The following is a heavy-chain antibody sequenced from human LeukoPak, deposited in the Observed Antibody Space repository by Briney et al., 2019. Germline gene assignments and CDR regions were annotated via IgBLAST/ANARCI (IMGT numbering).Heavy chain of an antibody. D-gene: IGHD4-17*01. V-gene: IGHV3-23*01. CDR1: GFTFSSYA. CDR3: AKEVNYGDYFDY. Sequence: PGGSLRLSCAASGFTFSSYAMSWVRQAPGKGLEWVSGISGSGGSADYADSVKGRFTVSRDNSKNTLYLQMNSLRAEDTAVYYCAKEVNYGDYFDYWGQGTLATVSS. CDR2: ISGSGGSA. J-gene: IGHJ4*02.